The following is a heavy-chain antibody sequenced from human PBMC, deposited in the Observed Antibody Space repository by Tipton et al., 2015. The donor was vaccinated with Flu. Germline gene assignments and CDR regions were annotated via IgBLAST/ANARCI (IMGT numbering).Heavy chain of an antibody. V-gene: IGHV4-59*08. CDR1: GGSISSYY. CDR3: ATSDSGGYYYNY. J-gene: IGHJ4*02. Sequence: TLSLTCTVSGGSISSYYWSWIRQPPGKGLEWIGYIYYSGSTNYNPSLKSRVTISVDTSKNQFSLKLSSVTAADTAVYYCATSDSGGYYYNYWGQGTLVTISS. CDR2: IYYSGST. D-gene: IGHD1-26*01.